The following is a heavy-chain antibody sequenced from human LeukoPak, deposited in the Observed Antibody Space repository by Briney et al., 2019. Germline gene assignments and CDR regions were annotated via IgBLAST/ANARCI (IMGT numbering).Heavy chain of an antibody. J-gene: IGHJ4*02. Sequence: SETLSLTCAVYGGSFSGYYWSWIRQPPGKGLEWIGEINHSGSTNYNPSLKSRVTISVDTSKNQFSLKLSSVTAADTAVYYCARRGVRGVNWGQGTLVTVSS. CDR2: INHSGST. CDR1: GGSFSGYY. CDR3: ARRGVRGVN. V-gene: IGHV4-34*01. D-gene: IGHD3-10*01.